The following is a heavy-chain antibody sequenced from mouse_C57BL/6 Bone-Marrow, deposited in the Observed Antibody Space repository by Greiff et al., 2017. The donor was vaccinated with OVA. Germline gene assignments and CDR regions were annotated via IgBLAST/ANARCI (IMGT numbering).Heavy chain of an antibody. V-gene: IGHV1-42*01. CDR2: INPSTGGT. CDR1: GYSFTGYY. Sequence: VQPQQSGPELVKPGASVKISCKASGYSFTGYYMNWVKQSPEKSLEWIGEINPSTGGTTYNQKFKAKATLTVDKSSSTAYMQLKSLTSEDSAVYYCARDAMDYWGQGTSVTVSS. CDR3: ARDAMDY. J-gene: IGHJ4*01.